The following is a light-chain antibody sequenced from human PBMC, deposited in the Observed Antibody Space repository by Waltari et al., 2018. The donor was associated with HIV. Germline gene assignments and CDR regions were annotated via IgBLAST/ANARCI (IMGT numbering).Light chain of an antibody. J-gene: IGKJ1*01. V-gene: IGKV1-5*03. Sequence: DTQMTQSPYTVSASIGDRATITCRASQSISTWFAWYQLKPGKVPKLLIHAASSLESGVSTRFSGSGSGTEFTLTINSLQPDDSATYFCQQYKSTPWMFGQGTKVEIK. CDR1: QSISTW. CDR3: QQYKSTPWM. CDR2: AAS.